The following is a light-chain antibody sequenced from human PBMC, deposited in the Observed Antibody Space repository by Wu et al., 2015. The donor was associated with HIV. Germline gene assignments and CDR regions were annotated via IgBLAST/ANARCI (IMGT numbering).Light chain of an antibody. Sequence: DIVLTQSPGTLSLSPGERATLSCRASQSVGYFSWYQQKPGQAPRLLIYGASSRATGIPDRFSGSGSGTDYTLTISRLEPEDFAVYYCQQYGSLRWTFGQGTKVEIK. CDR1: QSVGY. V-gene: IGKV3-20*01. CDR2: GAS. J-gene: IGKJ1*01. CDR3: QQYGSLRWT.